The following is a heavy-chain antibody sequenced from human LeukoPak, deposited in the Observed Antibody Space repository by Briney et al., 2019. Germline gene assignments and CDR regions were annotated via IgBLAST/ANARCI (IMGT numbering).Heavy chain of an antibody. CDR3: AKDSVPYYYDSSGYFFAFDI. Sequence: GGSLRLSCAASGFTFDDYAMHWVRQAPGKGLEWVSGISWNSGSIGYADSVKGRFTISRDNAKNSLYLQMNSLRAEDTALYYCAKDSVPYYYDSSGYFFAFDIWGQGTMVTVSS. D-gene: IGHD3-22*01. V-gene: IGHV3-9*01. CDR2: ISWNSGSI. J-gene: IGHJ3*02. CDR1: GFTFDDYA.